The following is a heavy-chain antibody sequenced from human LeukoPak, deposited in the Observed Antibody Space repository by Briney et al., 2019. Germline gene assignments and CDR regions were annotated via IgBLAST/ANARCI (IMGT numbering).Heavy chain of an antibody. CDR3: ARDCGGSGDY. CDR2: IKQDGSEK. Sequence: PGGSLRLSCAASGFTFSRYWMSWVRQAPGKGLEWVANIKQDGSEKYYVDSVKGRFTISRDNAKNSLYLQMNSLRAEDTAVYYCARDCGGSGDYWGQGTLVTVSS. J-gene: IGHJ4*02. V-gene: IGHV3-7*01. D-gene: IGHD2-15*01. CDR1: GFTFSRYW.